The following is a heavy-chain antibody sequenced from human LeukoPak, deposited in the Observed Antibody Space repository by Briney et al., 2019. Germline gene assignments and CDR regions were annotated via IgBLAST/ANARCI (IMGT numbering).Heavy chain of an antibody. D-gene: IGHD3-22*01. CDR1: GYTFTIYG. Sequence: GASVKVSCKASGYTFTIYGISWVRQAPGQGLEWMGWISAYNGNTNYAQKLQGRVTMTTDTSTSTAYMELGSLRSDDTAVYYCARVPPYYDSSGHGPYYFDYWGQGTLVTVSS. V-gene: IGHV1-18*01. CDR2: ISAYNGNT. J-gene: IGHJ4*02. CDR3: ARVPPYYDSSGHGPYYFDY.